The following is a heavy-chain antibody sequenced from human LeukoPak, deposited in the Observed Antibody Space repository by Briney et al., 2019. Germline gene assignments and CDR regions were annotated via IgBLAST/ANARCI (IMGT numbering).Heavy chain of an antibody. Sequence: SGTLSLTCAVSGGSISSSNWWSWVRQPPGQGLGWIGEIYHSGSTNYNPSLKSRVTISVDKSKNQFSLKLSSVTAADTAVYYCARGGAQLWRKFDYWGQGTLVTVSS. CDR3: ARGGAQLWRKFDY. CDR1: GGSISSSNW. CDR2: IYHSGST. J-gene: IGHJ4*02. V-gene: IGHV4-4*02. D-gene: IGHD5-18*01.